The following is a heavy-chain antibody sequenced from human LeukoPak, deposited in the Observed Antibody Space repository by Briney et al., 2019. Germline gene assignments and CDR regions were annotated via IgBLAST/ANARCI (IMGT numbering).Heavy chain of an antibody. CDR3: ARAGGRRFSVFDY. D-gene: IGHD1-14*01. J-gene: IGHJ4*02. CDR1: GFTFSSYE. V-gene: IGHV3-48*03. Sequence: GGSLRLSCAASGFTFSSYEMNWVRQAPGKGLEWVSYISSSGSTVYYADSVKGRFTISRDNAKNSLYLQMNSLRAEDTAVYYCARAGGRRFSVFDYWGQGTLVTVSS. CDR2: ISSSGSTV.